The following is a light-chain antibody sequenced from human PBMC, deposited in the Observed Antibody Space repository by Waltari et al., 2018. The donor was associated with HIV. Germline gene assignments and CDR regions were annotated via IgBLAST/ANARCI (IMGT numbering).Light chain of an antibody. CDR1: SSDVGYSTY. CDR2: DVS. CDR3: CSYAGNYSYV. Sequence: QSALTQPPPVSGSPGQSVTISCTGTSSDVGYSTYVPWYRQNPGKVPKLMIYDVSKRPSGVPDRFSGSRSGNTASLTISGLQAEDEADYFCCSYAGNYSYVFGSGSRVTVL. J-gene: IGLJ1*01. V-gene: IGLV2-11*01.